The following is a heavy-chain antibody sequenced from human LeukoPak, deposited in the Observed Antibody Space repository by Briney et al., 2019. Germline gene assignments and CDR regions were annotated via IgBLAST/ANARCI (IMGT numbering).Heavy chain of an antibody. J-gene: IGHJ4*02. CDR3: ARAPRDTNSWYYFDY. V-gene: IGHV4-31*02. CDR2: IYYSGDT. D-gene: IGHD5-18*01. Sequence: SETLSLTCTVSGGSISSGDYYWSWIRQHPGKGLEWIWYIYYSGDTYYNPSLKSRVTISVDTSKNQFSLKLSSVTAADTAVYYCARAPRDTNSWYYFDYWGQGTLVSVSS. CDR1: GGSISSGDYY.